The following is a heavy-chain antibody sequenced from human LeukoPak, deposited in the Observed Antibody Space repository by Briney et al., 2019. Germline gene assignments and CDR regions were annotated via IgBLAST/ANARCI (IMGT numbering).Heavy chain of an antibody. CDR2: ISTNGGST. V-gene: IGHV3-64D*06. D-gene: IGHD7-27*01. J-gene: IGHJ3*02. Sequence: SGGSLRLSCSASGLTFSLYSMHWVRQAPGKGLEYVSGISTNGGSTYYAGSVKGGFTISRDNSKNTLYLQMSTLRAEDTSVYYCVTELGIGGFDIWGQGTMVTVSS. CDR3: VTELGIGGFDI. CDR1: GLTFSLYS.